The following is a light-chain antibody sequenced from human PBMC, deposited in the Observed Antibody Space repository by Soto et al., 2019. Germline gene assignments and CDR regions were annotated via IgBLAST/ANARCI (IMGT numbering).Light chain of an antibody. CDR2: DVS. J-gene: IGLJ1*01. CDR3: RSYTSSSTLEGV. CDR1: SSDVGGYNY. Sequence: QSALTQPASVSGSPGQSITISCTGTSSDVGGYNYVSWYQQHPGKAPKLMIYDVSNRPSGVSNRFSGSKSGNTASLTISGLQDEEEVYYYSRSYTSSSTLEGVFRTGTKVTVL. V-gene: IGLV2-14*01.